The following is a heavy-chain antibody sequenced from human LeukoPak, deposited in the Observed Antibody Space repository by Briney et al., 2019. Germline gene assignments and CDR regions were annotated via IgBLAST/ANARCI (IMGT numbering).Heavy chain of an antibody. Sequence: SETLSLTCTVSGGSISSSSYYWGWIRQPPGKGLEWIGGIYYSGSTYYNPSLKSRVTISVDTSKNQFSLKLSSVTAADTAVYYCARRGEYYDSSGYYQPRSYFDYWGQGTLVTVSS. CDR1: GGSISSSSYY. CDR3: ARRGEYYDSSGYYQPRSYFDY. CDR2: IYYSGST. V-gene: IGHV4-39*01. D-gene: IGHD3-22*01. J-gene: IGHJ4*02.